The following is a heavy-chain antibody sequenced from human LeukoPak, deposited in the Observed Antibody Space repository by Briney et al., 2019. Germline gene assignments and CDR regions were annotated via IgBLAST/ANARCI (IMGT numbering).Heavy chain of an antibody. V-gene: IGHV1-24*01. CDR3: ADFGVVINWFDP. Sequence: ASVKVSCKVSGYTFTEMSIHWVRQTPGKGLEWLGGIDPESGERVYAQNFRGRVTMSEDTSTDTAYMEVSSLRSEDTAIYYCADFGVVINWFDPWGQGTLVTVSS. CDR1: GYTFTEMS. J-gene: IGHJ5*02. D-gene: IGHD3-3*01. CDR2: IDPESGER.